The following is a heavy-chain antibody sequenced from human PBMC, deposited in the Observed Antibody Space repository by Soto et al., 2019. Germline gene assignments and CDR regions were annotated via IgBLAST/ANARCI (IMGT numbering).Heavy chain of an antibody. CDR1: GYTFTSYA. D-gene: IGHD6-6*01. J-gene: IGHJ6*02. CDR2: INAGNGNT. V-gene: IGHV1-3*01. CDR3: ARMYSSSYYYYYYGMDV. Sequence: ASVKVSCKASGYTFTSYAMHWVRQAPGQRLEWMGWINAGNGNTKYSQKFQGRVTITRDTSASTAYMELSSLRSEDTAVYYCARMYSSSYYYYYYGMDVWGQGTTVTVSS.